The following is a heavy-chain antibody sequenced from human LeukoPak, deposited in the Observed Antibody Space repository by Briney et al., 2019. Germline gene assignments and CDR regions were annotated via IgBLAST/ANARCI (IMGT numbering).Heavy chain of an antibody. CDR2: IYYSGST. Sequence: PSQTLSLTCTVSGGSIRSSSYYWGWIRQPPGKGLEWIGSIYYSGSTYYNPSLKSRVTISVDTSKNQFSLKLSSVTAADTAVYYCAREAYYYDSSGYGFGDYWGQGTLVTVSS. CDR1: GGSIRSSSYY. J-gene: IGHJ4*02. V-gene: IGHV4-39*01. CDR3: AREAYYYDSSGYGFGDY. D-gene: IGHD3-22*01.